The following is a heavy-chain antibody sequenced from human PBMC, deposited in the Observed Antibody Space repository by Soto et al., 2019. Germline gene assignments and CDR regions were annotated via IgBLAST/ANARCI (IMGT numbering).Heavy chain of an antibody. Sequence: SETLSLTCAVYGGSFSGYYWSWIRQPPGKGLEWIGEINHRGSTNYNPSLKSRVTISVDTSKNQFSLKLSSVTAADTAVYYCARDRINWNYYYGMDVWGQGTTVTVSS. CDR1: GGSFSGYY. CDR3: ARDRINWNYYYGMDV. D-gene: IGHD1-20*01. CDR2: INHRGST. V-gene: IGHV4-34*01. J-gene: IGHJ6*02.